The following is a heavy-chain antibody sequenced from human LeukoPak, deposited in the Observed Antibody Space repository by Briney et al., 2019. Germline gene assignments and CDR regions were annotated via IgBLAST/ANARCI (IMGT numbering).Heavy chain of an antibody. CDR1: GFPFSTYR. J-gene: IGHJ4*02. V-gene: IGHV3-21*01. CDR3: ARDLDTMIVAPGPFDY. CDR2: ISSSSAYI. D-gene: IGHD3-22*01. Sequence: PGGSLRLSCAASGFPFSTYRMNWVRQAPGKGLEWVSSISSSSAYIYYADSLKGRFTISRDNAKNSLYLQMNSLRAEDTAVYYCARDLDTMIVAPGPFDYWGQGTLVTVSS.